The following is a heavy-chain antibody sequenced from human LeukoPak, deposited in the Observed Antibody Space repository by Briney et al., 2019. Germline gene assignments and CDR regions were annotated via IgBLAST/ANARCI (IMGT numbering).Heavy chain of an antibody. CDR2: INPNSGDT. CDR3: ARDGGLDI. CDR1: GYTFTGYY. D-gene: IGHD3-16*01. Sequence: GASVNVSCKASGYTFTGYYMHWVRQAPGQGLEWMGWINPNSGDTNYAQKFQGRVTMTRDTSISTAYMELSRLRSDDTAVYYCARDGGLDIWGQGTMVTVSS. V-gene: IGHV1-2*02. J-gene: IGHJ3*02.